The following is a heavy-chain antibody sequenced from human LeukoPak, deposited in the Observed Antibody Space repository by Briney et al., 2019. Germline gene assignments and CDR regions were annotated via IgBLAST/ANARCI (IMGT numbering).Heavy chain of an antibody. CDR3: ARVPVGAATGRSVY. D-gene: IGHD6-13*01. CDR2: INHSGST. V-gene: IGHV4-34*01. Sequence: SETLSLTCAVYGGSFSGYYWSWIRQPPGKGPEWIGEINHSGSTNYNPSLKSRVTISVDTSKNQFSLKLSSVTAADTAVYYCARVPVGAATGRSVYWGQGTLVTVFS. CDR1: GGSFSGYY. J-gene: IGHJ4*02.